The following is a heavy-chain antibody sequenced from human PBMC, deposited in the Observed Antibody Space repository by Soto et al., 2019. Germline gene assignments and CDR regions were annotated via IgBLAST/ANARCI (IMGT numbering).Heavy chain of an antibody. CDR2: MYHSGST. V-gene: IGHV4-30-4*01. CDR3: ARDVKWDSCSGCSCYRSDTFDP. J-gene: IGHJ5*02. Sequence: SETLSLTCTVSGGSISSGDYYWSWIRQPPGKGLEWIGYMYHSGSTYYNPSLKSRVTMSVDRSKNQFSLRLSSMTAADTAVYYCARDVKWDSCSGCSCYRSDTFDPWGQVTLVTVSS. D-gene: IGHD2-15*01. CDR1: GGSISSGDYY.